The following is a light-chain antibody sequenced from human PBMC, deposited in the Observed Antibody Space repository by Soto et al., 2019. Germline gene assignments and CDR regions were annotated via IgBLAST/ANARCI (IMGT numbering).Light chain of an antibody. V-gene: IGLV2-23*02. CDR1: SSDVGSYNL. J-gene: IGLJ1*01. CDR2: EVS. CDR3: CSYAGSSTLV. Sequence: LTQPASVSGSPGQSITISCTGTSSDVGSYNLVSWYQHHPGKAPKLMIYEVSKRPSGVSNRFSGSKSGNTASLTISGLQAEDEADYYCCSYAGSSTLVFGTGTKVTVL.